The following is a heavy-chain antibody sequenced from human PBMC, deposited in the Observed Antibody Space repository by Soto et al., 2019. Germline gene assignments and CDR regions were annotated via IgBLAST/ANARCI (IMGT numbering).Heavy chain of an antibody. CDR3: ACPDTAMAYYFHY. J-gene: IGHJ4*02. CDR2: ISYDGYNK. D-gene: IGHD5-18*01. CDR1: GFTFNTYA. Sequence: QVPLVESGGGVVQPGRSLRLSCAASGFTFNTYAMHWVRQAPGKGLEWVAIISYDGYNKYYADSVKGRFTISRDNSKNTLYLQMDSLRAEDAAVYYCACPDTAMAYYFHYWGQGTLVTVSS. V-gene: IGHV3-30-3*01.